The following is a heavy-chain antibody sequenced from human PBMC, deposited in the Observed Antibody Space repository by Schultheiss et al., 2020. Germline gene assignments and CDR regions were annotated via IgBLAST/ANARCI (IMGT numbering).Heavy chain of an antibody. J-gene: IGHJ6*02. CDR3: ARDTDSSGKLYYYYGMDV. D-gene: IGHD3-22*01. Sequence: GGSLRLSCAASGFTFSSYGMHWVRQAPGKGLEWVAVIWYDGSNKYYADSVKGRFTISRDNSKNTLYLQMNSLRAEDTAVYYCARDTDSSGKLYYYYGMDVWGQGTTVTVSS. V-gene: IGHV3-33*08. CDR2: IWYDGSNK. CDR1: GFTFSSYG.